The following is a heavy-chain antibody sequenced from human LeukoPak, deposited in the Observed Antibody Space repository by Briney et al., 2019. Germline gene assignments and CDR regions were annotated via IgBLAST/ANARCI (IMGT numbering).Heavy chain of an antibody. Sequence: ASVKVSCKASGYTFTGYYMHWVRQPPAQGLEWMGWINPNSGGTNYAQKFQGRVTMTRDTSISTAYMELSRLRSDDTAVYYCARGDDWNGLFDYWGQGTLVTVSS. CDR3: ARGDDWNGLFDY. CDR2: INPNSGGT. D-gene: IGHD1-1*01. CDR1: GYTFTGYY. J-gene: IGHJ4*02. V-gene: IGHV1-2*02.